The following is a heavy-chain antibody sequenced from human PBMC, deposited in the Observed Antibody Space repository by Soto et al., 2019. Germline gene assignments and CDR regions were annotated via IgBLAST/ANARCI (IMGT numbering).Heavy chain of an antibody. CDR3: AIEGAGFGQ. V-gene: IGHV3-73*01. CDR2: IRSKAKDYAT. CDR1: GFNFSVSS. J-gene: IGHJ4*02. D-gene: IGHD1-26*01. Sequence: EVQLVESGGGLVQPGGSVKLSCAASGFNFSVSSMHWVRQASGKGLEWVGRIRSKAKDYATAYAESVKGRFAISRDDLKTTMYLQMSSLRTEETAMYYCAIEGAGFGQWGQGTLVTVSS.